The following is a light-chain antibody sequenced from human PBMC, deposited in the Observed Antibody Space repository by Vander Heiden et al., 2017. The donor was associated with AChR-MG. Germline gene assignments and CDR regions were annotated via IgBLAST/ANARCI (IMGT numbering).Light chain of an antibody. CDR1: RLSNKY. Sequence: SYDLTQSPSVSLSPGQTATITCSGERLSNKYTSWYHLRPGQSPVLVIFQDNLRPSGIPERFSGSNSGNTATLTISGIQSMDDGYYYWQVWDSDTDVFGTGTKVTV. CDR3: QVWDSDTDV. J-gene: IGLJ1*01. V-gene: IGLV3-1*01. CDR2: QDN.